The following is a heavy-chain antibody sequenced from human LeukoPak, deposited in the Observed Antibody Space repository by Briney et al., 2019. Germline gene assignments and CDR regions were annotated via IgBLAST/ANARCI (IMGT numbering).Heavy chain of an antibody. CDR2: ISGSSFNYI. D-gene: IGHD2/OR15-2a*01. CDR1: GFIFSAYN. J-gene: IGHJ5*02. CDR3: ARGDDYLPFDH. Sequence: GSLRLSCAASGFIFSAYNMVWVRQAPGKRLEWVARISGSSFNYINYADSVKGRFTVSRDNARNSLYLQMNSLRVEDTGVYYCARGDDYLPFDHWGQGNLVTVSS. V-gene: IGHV3-21*01.